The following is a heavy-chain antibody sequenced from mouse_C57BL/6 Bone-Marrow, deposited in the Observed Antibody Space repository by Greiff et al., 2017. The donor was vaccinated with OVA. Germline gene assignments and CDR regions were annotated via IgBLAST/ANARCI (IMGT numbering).Heavy chain of an antibody. CDR2: IHPNSGST. CDR3: ARGATVVADY. J-gene: IGHJ2*01. V-gene: IGHV1-64*01. D-gene: IGHD1-1*01. Sequence: QVQLKQPGAELVKPGASVKLSCKASGYTFTSYWMHLVKQRPGQGLEWIGMIHPNSGSTNYNEKFKSKATLTVDKSSSTAYMQLSSLTSEDSAVYYCARGATVVADYWGQGTTLTVSS. CDR1: GYTFTSYW.